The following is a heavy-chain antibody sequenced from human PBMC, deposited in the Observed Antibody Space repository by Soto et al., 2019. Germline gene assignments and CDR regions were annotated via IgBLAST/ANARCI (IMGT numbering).Heavy chain of an antibody. CDR3: AKYPEYRTSSLRKYSQY. Sequence: GGSLRLSCAASGFTFSSYGMHWVRQAPGKGLEWVAVILYDGSEKWFADSVKGRFTISRDNSKNTLYLQMNSLRAEDTAMYYCAKYPEYRTSSLRKYSQYCGQGTPVTVSS. CDR1: GFTFSSYG. J-gene: IGHJ4*02. CDR2: ILYDGSEK. V-gene: IGHV3-30*18. D-gene: IGHD6-6*01.